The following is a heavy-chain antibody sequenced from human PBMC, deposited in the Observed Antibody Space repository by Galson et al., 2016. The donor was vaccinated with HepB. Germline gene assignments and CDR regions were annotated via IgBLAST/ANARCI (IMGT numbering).Heavy chain of an antibody. V-gene: IGHV3-48*01. Sequence: SLRLSCAASGFTFSDYSMNWVRQAPGKGLEWVSYISTITSRSTTIYYADSVKGRFTISRDNAKNSVYLQMNSLRAEDTAIYYCARPEDGYFNRPSYYDYWGQGTLVTVSS. D-gene: IGHD5-24*01. CDR3: ARPEDGYFNRPSYYDY. J-gene: IGHJ4*02. CDR1: GFTFSDYS. CDR2: ISTITSRSTTI.